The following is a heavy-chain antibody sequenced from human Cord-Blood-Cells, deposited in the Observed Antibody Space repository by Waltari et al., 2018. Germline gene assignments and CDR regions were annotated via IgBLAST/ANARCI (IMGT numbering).Heavy chain of an antibody. CDR1: GYTLTELS. CDR2: FDPEDGET. V-gene: IGHV1-24*01. Sequence: QVQLVQSGAEVKKPGASVKVSCKVSGYTLTELSMPWVRQAPGTGLEWMGGFDPEDGETIYAQKFQGRVTMTEDTSTDTAYMELSSLRSEDTAVYYCATAYDSSGYYYIRDAFDIWGQGTMVTVSS. CDR3: ATAYDSSGYYYIRDAFDI. J-gene: IGHJ3*02. D-gene: IGHD3-22*01.